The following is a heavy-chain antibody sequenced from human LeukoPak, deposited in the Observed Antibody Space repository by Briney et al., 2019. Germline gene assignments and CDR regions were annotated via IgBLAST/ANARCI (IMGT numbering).Heavy chain of an antibody. Sequence: GESLQISCQCSGSTFTSYWIGGARRLPGKGLEWMGIIYPGDSDTRYSPSFQGQVTISADKSISTAYLQWSSLKASDTAMYYCARQDGAPDYWGQGTLVTVSS. CDR3: ARQDGAPDY. D-gene: IGHD4-17*01. J-gene: IGHJ4*02. V-gene: IGHV5-51*01. CDR2: IYPGDSDT. CDR1: GSTFTSYW.